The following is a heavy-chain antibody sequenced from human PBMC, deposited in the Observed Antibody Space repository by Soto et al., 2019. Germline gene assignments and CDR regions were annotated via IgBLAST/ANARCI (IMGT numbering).Heavy chain of an antibody. Sequence: SETLSLTCTVSGGSISGSGDYWGWIRQPPGKGLEWIGSIYYSGSTYYNPSLKSRVTISVDTSKYQFSLKLSSVTAADTAVYYCARSYDSSGYFWNYWGQGTLVTISS. CDR3: ARSYDSSGYFWNY. J-gene: IGHJ4*02. CDR2: IYYSGST. D-gene: IGHD3-22*01. V-gene: IGHV4-39*01. CDR1: GGSISGSGDY.